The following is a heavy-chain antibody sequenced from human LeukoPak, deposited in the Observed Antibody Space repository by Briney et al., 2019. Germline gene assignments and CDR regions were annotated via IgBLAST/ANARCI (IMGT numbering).Heavy chain of an antibody. CDR2: IKSDGTST. V-gene: IGHV3-74*01. J-gene: IGHJ3*02. Sequence: PGGSLRLSCAASGFTFSSYWMHWVRQAPGKGLVWVSRIKSDGTSTNYADSVKGRFTISRDNAKNTLYLQMNSLRAEDTAVYYCAKDRGSYYLDAFDIWGQGTMVTVSS. CDR3: AKDRGSYYLDAFDI. D-gene: IGHD1-26*01. CDR1: GFTFSSYW.